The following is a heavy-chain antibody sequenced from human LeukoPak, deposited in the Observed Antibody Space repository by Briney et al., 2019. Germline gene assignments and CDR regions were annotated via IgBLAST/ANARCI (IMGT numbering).Heavy chain of an antibody. CDR2: ISTSGSRI. Sequence: GGSLRLSRAASGFTFSSYSMNWVRQAPGKGLEWISYISTSGSRIYYADSVKGRFSISRDNAKNSLYLQMNSLRAEDTAVYYCARDAPIIAVTAWVDAFDIWGQGTMVTVSS. J-gene: IGHJ3*02. D-gene: IGHD6-19*01. V-gene: IGHV3-48*04. CDR3: ARDAPIIAVTAWVDAFDI. CDR1: GFTFSSYS.